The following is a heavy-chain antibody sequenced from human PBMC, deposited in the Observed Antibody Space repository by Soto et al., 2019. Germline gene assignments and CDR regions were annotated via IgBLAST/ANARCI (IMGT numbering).Heavy chain of an antibody. Sequence: QVQLQESGPGLVKPSETLSLTCTVSGGTISSWYWSWIRQPPGKGLEWIGYIYYSGSTNCNPSLKSRVTISVYTSKNQFSLKLSSVTAADTAVYYCASRYGSAIDYWGQGTLVTVSS. V-gene: IGHV4-59*08. CDR1: GGTISSWY. D-gene: IGHD1-26*01. CDR2: IYYSGST. CDR3: ASRYGSAIDY. J-gene: IGHJ4*02.